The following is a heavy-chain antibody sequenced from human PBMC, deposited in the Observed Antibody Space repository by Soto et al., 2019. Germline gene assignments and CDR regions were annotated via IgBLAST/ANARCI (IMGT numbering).Heavy chain of an antibody. Sequence: SETLSLTCAVYGGSFSGYYWSWIRQPPGKGLEWIGEINHSGSTNYNPSLKSRVTISVDTSKNQFSLKLSSVTAADTAVYYCARGGRTAMAYYYGMDVWGQGTTVTVSS. J-gene: IGHJ6*02. D-gene: IGHD5-18*01. V-gene: IGHV4-34*01. CDR1: GGSFSGYY. CDR2: INHSGST. CDR3: ARGGRTAMAYYYGMDV.